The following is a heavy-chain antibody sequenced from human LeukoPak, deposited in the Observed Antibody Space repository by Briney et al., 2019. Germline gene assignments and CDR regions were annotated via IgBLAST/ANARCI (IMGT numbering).Heavy chain of an antibody. D-gene: IGHD2-2*01. Sequence: GASVKVSCKASGYAFIDYAINWVRQAPGQGLEWMGWINTNTGNPTYAQGFTGRFVFSLDTSVSTTYLQISSLRAEDTAVYFYARDPGDDLVVPGDPWGQGTLVTVSS. J-gene: IGHJ5*02. V-gene: IGHV7-4-1*02. CDR3: ARDPGDDLVVPGDP. CDR1: GYAFIDYA. CDR2: INTNTGNP.